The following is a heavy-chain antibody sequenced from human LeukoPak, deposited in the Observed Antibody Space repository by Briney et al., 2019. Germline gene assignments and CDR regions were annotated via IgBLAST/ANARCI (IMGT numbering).Heavy chain of an antibody. CDR3: ARASIAAAGTDAFDI. CDR2: IRYDGSNK. CDR1: GFSFSSFG. V-gene: IGHV3-30*02. D-gene: IGHD6-13*01. J-gene: IGHJ3*02. Sequence: GGSLRLSCAASGFSFSSFGMHWVRQAPGKGLEWVAFIRYDGSNKYYADSVKGRFTISRDNSKNTLYLQMNSLRAEDTAVYYCARASIAAAGTDAFDIWGQGTMVTVSS.